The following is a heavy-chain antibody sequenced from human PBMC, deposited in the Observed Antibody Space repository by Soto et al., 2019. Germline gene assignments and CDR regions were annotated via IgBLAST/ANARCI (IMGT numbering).Heavy chain of an antibody. Sequence: GGSLRLSCAASGFTFSSYAMSWVRQAPGKGLEWVSAISGSGGSTYYADSVKGRFTISRDNSKNTLYLQMNSLRAEDTAVYYCAKKVIPAAMGYYYGMDVWGQGTTVTVSS. CDR2: ISGSGGST. CDR1: GFTFSSYA. J-gene: IGHJ6*02. CDR3: AKKVIPAAMGYYYGMDV. D-gene: IGHD2-2*01. V-gene: IGHV3-23*01.